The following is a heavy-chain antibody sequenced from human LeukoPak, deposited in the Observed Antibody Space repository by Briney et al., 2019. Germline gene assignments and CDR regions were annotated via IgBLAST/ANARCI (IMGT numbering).Heavy chain of an antibody. Sequence: GGSLRLSCSASGFLFSDFWIHWVRQAPGKGPEWLSRTSKDGSHTVYADSAKGRFTASRDNTKNTVYLEVTNVRPEDTAVYYCTRGGYSGSYYRFSWGQGTPVTVAS. CDR1: GFLFSDFW. J-gene: IGHJ4*02. V-gene: IGHV3-74*03. CDR2: TSKDGSHT. CDR3: TRGGYSGSYYRFS. D-gene: IGHD6-19*01.